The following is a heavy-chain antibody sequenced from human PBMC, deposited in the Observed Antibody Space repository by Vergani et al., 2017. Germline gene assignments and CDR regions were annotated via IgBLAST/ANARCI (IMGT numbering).Heavy chain of an antibody. CDR2: IYHSGST. CDR3: AREMVGATPDAFDI. J-gene: IGHJ3*02. D-gene: IGHD1-26*01. Sequence: QVQLQESGPGLVKPSETLSLTCAVSGYSISSGYYWGWIRQPPGKGLEWIGSIYHSGSTYYNPSLKSRVTISVDTSKNQFSLKLSSVTAADTAVYYCAREMVGATPDAFDIWGQGTMVTVSS. V-gene: IGHV4-38-2*02. CDR1: GYSISSGYY.